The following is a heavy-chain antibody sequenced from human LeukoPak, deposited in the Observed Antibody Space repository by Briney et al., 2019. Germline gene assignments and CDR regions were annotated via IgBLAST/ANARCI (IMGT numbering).Heavy chain of an antibody. CDR1: GVTFRSYA. D-gene: IGHD5-18*01. V-gene: IGHV3-23*01. CDR2: SSGSGGST. J-gene: IGHJ4*02. CDR3: AKGKYSYYRFDF. Sequence: GGSLRLSCAASGVTFRSYAMSWVRQAPGKGLEWVYASSGSGGSTYYADSVKGRFTISRDNSNNTLYLPMNSLRAEDTALYYCAKGKYSYYRFDFWGQGTLVTVSS.